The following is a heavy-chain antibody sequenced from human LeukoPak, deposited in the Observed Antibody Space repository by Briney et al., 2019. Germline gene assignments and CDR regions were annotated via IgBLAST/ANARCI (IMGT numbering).Heavy chain of an antibody. J-gene: IGHJ4*02. CDR3: AKDLQMFGIVITDNSDY. CDR1: GFTFSSYA. V-gene: IGHV3-64*02. D-gene: IGHD3-3*01. Sequence: GGSLRLSCAASGFTFSSYAMHWVRQAPGKGLEYVSAISSNGGSTYYADSVKGRFTISRDNSKNTLYLQMGSLRAEDMAVYYCAKDLQMFGIVITDNSDYWGQGTLVTVSS. CDR2: ISSNGGST.